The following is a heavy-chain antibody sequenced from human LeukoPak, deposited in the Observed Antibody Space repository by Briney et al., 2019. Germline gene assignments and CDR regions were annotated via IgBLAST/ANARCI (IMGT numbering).Heavy chain of an antibody. J-gene: IGHJ4*02. CDR2: ISGSGGST. CDR3: AKGNYYDSSGYYSDY. CDR1: GFTFSSYA. D-gene: IGHD3-22*01. Sequence: PGESLRLSCAASGFTFSSYAMSWVRQAPGKGLEWVSTISGSGGSTYYADSVKGRFTISRDNSKNTLYLQMNSLRAEDTAVYYCAKGNYYDSSGYYSDYWGQGTLVTVSS. V-gene: IGHV3-23*01.